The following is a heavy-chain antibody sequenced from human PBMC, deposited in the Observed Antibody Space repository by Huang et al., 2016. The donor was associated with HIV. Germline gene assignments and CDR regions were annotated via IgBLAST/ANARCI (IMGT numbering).Heavy chain of an antibody. CDR1: GFTFDDFS. V-gene: IGHV3-9*01. J-gene: IGHJ4*02. CDR2: ITGDSDRV. D-gene: IGHD1-1*01. Sequence: EVHLVESGGGLVQPGRSLRLSCGAYGFTFDDFSMHCVRQRPGKGLEYVSGITGDSDRVFYAASVKGRFTISRDNAKNSLYLQMNSLRVEDTALYYCAHLPEPSSPWTDYWGQGTLVTVSS. CDR3: AHLPEPSSPWTDY.